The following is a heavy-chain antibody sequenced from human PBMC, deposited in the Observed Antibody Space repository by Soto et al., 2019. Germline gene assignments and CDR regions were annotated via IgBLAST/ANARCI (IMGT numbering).Heavy chain of an antibody. Sequence: GGSLRLSCAASGFTFSDYYMSWIRQAPGKGLEWVSYINSGSSIYYADSVKGRFTISRDNAKNSLYLQMNSLRAEDTAVYYCGRMIVATIGPATDYWGQGTLVTVSS. J-gene: IGHJ4*02. D-gene: IGHD5-12*01. CDR3: GRMIVATIGPATDY. V-gene: IGHV3-11*01. CDR2: INSGSSI. CDR1: GFTFSDYY.